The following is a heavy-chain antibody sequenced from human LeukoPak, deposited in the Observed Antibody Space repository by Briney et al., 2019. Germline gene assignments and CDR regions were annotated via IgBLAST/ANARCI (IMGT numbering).Heavy chain of an antibody. CDR3: ARDTKRGVVVVAATFGY. Sequence: ASVKVSCKASRYTFTGYYMHWVRQAPGQGLEWMGWINPNSGGTNYAQKFQGRVTMTRDTSISTAYMELSRLRSDDTAVYYCARDTKRGVVVVAATFGYWGQGTLVTVSS. V-gene: IGHV1-2*02. J-gene: IGHJ4*02. CDR1: RYTFTGYY. CDR2: INPNSGGT. D-gene: IGHD2-15*01.